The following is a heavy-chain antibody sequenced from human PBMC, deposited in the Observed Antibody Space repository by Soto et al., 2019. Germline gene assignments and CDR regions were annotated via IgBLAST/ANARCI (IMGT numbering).Heavy chain of an antibody. J-gene: IGHJ5*02. CDR2: ISGGGGGT. Sequence: GGSLRLSCAASGFTFSNYAMNWVRQAPGKGLEWVSGISGGGGGTYYADSVKGRFIISSDNSKNTVYLQMNSLRAEDTAFYYCAKDPISDRETFIFAPWAQGPLVTVPS. D-gene: IGHD3-3*01. CDR1: GFTFSNYA. CDR3: AKDPISDRETFIFAP. V-gene: IGHV3-23*01.